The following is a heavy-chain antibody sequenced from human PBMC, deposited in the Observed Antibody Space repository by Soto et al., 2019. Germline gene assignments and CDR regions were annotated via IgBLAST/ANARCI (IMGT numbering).Heavy chain of an antibody. J-gene: IGHJ3*02. D-gene: IGHD3-22*01. CDR2: IFSNDEK. Sequence: QVTLKESGPVLVKPTETLTLTCTVSGFSLSNARMGVSWIRQPPGKALEWLAHIFSNDEKSYSTSLKSRLTISMDTSKSQVVLTMTNMDPVDTATYYCARLYYYDSSGYYSDAFDIWGQGTMVTVSS. V-gene: IGHV2-26*01. CDR1: GFSLSNARMG. CDR3: ARLYYYDSSGYYSDAFDI.